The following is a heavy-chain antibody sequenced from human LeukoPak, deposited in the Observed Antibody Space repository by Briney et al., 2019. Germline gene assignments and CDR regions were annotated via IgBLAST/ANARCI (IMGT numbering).Heavy chain of an antibody. D-gene: IGHD3-16*01. J-gene: IGHJ6*03. V-gene: IGHV4-34*01. Sequence: SETLSLTCAVYGGSFSGYYWSWIRQPPGKGLEWIGEINHSGSTNCNPSLKSRVTISVDTSRNQFSLKLSSVTAAETAVYYWARGGGRYYMDVWDKGTTVTVSS. CDR3: ARGGGRYYMDV. CDR2: INHSGST. CDR1: GGSFSGYY.